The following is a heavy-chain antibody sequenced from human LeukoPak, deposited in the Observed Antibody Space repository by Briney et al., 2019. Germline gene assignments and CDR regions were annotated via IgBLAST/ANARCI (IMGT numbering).Heavy chain of an antibody. D-gene: IGHD3-3*01. CDR3: ARARYETRIWPKSRYDYYHYMDV. Sequence: PGRSLRLSCAASGFTFSSYAMHWVRQAPGKGLEWVAVISYDGSNKYYADSVKGRFTISRDNSKNTLYLQMNSLRSEDMAVYYCARARYETRIWPKSRYDYYHYMDVWGKGTTVTVSS. J-gene: IGHJ6*03. CDR1: GFTFSSYA. CDR2: ISYDGSNK. V-gene: IGHV3-30*04.